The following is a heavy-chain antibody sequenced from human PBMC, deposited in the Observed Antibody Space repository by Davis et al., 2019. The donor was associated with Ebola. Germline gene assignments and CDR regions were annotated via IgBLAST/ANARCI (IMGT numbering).Heavy chain of an antibody. V-gene: IGHV3-53*04. CDR2: IYSGGST. CDR1: GFTVSSNY. D-gene: IGHD5-18*01. J-gene: IGHJ4*02. CDR3: ARANSGYSYGYHFDY. Sequence: GGSLRLSCAASGFTVSSNYMSWVRQAPGKGLEWVSVIYSGGSTYYADSVKGRFTISRHNSKNTLYLQMNSLRAEDTAVYYCARANSGYSYGYHFDYWGQGTLVTVSS.